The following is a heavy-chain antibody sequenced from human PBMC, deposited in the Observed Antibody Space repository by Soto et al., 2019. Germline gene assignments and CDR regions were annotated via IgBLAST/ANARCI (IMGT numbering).Heavy chain of an antibody. CDR2: ISCDGSEK. CDR3: ARDAYHYDTSGPFDQ. J-gene: IGHJ4*02. CDR1: GFTFSSYG. Sequence: QVQLVESGGGVVQPGRSLRLSCAASGFTFSSYGIHWVRQAPGKGLEWVAVISCDGSEKYYADSVKGRITVSRDNSKNTLYLRVYILGVEDTAKYYCARDAYHYDTSGPFDQWGRGTLVTVSS. V-gene: IGHV3-30*03. D-gene: IGHD3-22*01.